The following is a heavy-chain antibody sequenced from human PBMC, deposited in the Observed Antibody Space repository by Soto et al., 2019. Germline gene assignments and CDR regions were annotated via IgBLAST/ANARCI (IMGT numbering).Heavy chain of an antibody. D-gene: IGHD2-15*01. V-gene: IGHV4-59*01. CDR1: GGSISSYY. CDR3: ARDYCSGGSCYFDY. J-gene: IGHJ4*02. Sequence: SETLSLTCTGSGGSISSYYWSWIRQPPGKGLEWIGYIYYSGSTNYNPSLKSRVTISVDTSKNQFSLKLSSVTAADTAVYYCARDYCSGGSCYFDYWGQGTLVTVS. CDR2: IYYSGST.